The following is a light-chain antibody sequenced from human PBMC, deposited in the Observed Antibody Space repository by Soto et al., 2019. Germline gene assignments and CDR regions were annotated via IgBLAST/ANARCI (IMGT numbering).Light chain of an antibody. CDR3: HLRSTWPFP. V-gene: IGKV3-11*01. CDR2: DAS. J-gene: IGKJ3*01. Sequence: EIVLTQSPATMSLSPGARATLSCRASQSISSYLAWYQQKPDQAPMLLIYDASNRATGIPARFGGSGSGTDFTLTISSLEIEDFAVDYYHLRSTWPFPFGPGTRVDIK. CDR1: QSISSY.